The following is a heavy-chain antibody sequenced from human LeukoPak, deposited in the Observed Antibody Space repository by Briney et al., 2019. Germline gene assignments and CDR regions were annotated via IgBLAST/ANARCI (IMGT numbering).Heavy chain of an antibody. D-gene: IGHD2-2*01. CDR1: GFTFSSYG. V-gene: IGHV3-30*02. Sequence: AGGSLRLSCAASGFTFSSYGMHWVRQAPGKGLEWVAFIRYDGSNKYYADSVKGRFTISRDNSKNTLYLQMNSLRAEDTAVYYCAKDYCSSTSCIPGGYYYYYMDVWGKGTTVTVSS. CDR2: IRYDGSNK. J-gene: IGHJ6*03. CDR3: AKDYCSSTSCIPGGYYYYYMDV.